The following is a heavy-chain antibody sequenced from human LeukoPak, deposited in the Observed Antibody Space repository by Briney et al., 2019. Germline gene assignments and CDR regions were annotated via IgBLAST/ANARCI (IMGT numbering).Heavy chain of an antibody. V-gene: IGHV1-18*01. J-gene: IGHJ4*02. CDR1: GYTFTSYG. CDR3: GRRADYYDSSGYYYYFDY. D-gene: IGHD3-22*01. CDR2: ISAYNGNT. Sequence: ASVKVSCKASGYTFTSYGISWVRQAPGQGLEWMGRISAYNGNTNYAQKLQGRVTMTTDTSTSTAYMELRSLRSDDTAVYYCGRRADYYDSSGYYYYFDYWGQGTLVTVSS.